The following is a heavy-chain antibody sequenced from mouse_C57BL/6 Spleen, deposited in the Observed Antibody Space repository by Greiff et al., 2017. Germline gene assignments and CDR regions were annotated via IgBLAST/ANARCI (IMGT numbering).Heavy chain of an antibody. V-gene: IGHV5-4*01. Sequence: VQLKESGGGLVKPGGSLKLSCAASGFTFSSYAMSWVRQTPEKRLEWVATISDGGSYTYYPDNVKGRFTISRDNAKNNLYLQMSHLKSEDTAMYYCARDNYYGSRWYFDVWGTGTTVTVSS. J-gene: IGHJ1*03. CDR2: ISDGGSYT. CDR1: GFTFSSYA. CDR3: ARDNYYGSRWYFDV. D-gene: IGHD1-1*01.